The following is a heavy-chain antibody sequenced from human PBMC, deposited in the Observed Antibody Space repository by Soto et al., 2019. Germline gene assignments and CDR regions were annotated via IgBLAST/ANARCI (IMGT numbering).Heavy chain of an antibody. J-gene: IGHJ4*02. CDR3: AKDSGFGGYGNIDF. Sequence: GGSLRLSCAASGFTFRTYAMHWVRQAPGKGLECVAFISYDGKNNYYADSVKGRFTVSRDNSKNTLFLQMNSLRVEDTAVYYCAKDSGFGGYGNIDFWGQGALVTVSS. V-gene: IGHV3-30*18. D-gene: IGHD3-16*01. CDR1: GFTFRTYA. CDR2: ISYDGKNN.